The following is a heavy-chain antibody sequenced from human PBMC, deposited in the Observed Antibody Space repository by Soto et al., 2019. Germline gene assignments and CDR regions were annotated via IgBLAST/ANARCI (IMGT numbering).Heavy chain of an antibody. CDR3: ARTPNFWTAYHFFDY. D-gene: IGHD3-3*01. Sequence: GGSLRLSCAASGFTFSSYSMNWVRQAPGKGLEWISSITSSSSYIFYADSVKGRFTISRDNAKNSLYLQMNSLRAEDMAVYYCARTPNFWTAYHFFDYWGQGTLVTVSS. CDR1: GFTFSSYS. V-gene: IGHV3-21*01. CDR2: ITSSSSYI. J-gene: IGHJ4*02.